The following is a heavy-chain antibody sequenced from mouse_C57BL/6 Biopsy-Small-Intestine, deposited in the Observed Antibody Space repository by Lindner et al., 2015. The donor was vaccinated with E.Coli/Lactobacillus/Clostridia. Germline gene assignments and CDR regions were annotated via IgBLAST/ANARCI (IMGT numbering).Heavy chain of an antibody. CDR1: GYTFTSYW. V-gene: IGHV1-64*01. CDR2: IHPNSGSI. CDR3: ARGRLQGFDY. D-gene: IGHD2-2*01. J-gene: IGHJ2*01. Sequence: VQLQESGAELVKPGASVKLSCKASGYTFTSYWMHWVKQRPGQGLEWIGMIHPNSGSINYNEKFKSKATLTVDKSSSTAYMQLSSLTSEDSAVYYCARGRLQGFDYWGQGTTLTVSS.